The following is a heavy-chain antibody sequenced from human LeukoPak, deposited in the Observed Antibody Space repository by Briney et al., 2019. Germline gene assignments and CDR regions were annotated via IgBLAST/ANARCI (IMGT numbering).Heavy chain of an antibody. Sequence: GESLKISCKGSGYSFTSYWIGWVRQMPGKGLEWMGIIYPGDSYTTYSPSFQGQVTISADKSINTAYLQWSSLQASDTAMYYCARTADISTGFGSDYWGQGTLVTVSP. CDR3: ARTADISTGFGSDY. CDR1: GYSFTSYW. J-gene: IGHJ4*02. V-gene: IGHV5-51*01. CDR2: IYPGDSYT. D-gene: IGHD3-9*01.